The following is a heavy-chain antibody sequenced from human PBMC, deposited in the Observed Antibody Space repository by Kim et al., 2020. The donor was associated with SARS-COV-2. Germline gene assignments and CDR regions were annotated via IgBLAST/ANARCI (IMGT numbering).Heavy chain of an antibody. CDR3: ARVGRDDYTYYYYYGLDV. CDR2: IYTGGST. V-gene: IGHV3-66*02. CDR1: GFTVSDYY. J-gene: IGHJ6*02. Sequence: GGSLRLSCAASGFTVSDYYMTWVRQAPGNGLEWVSLIYTGGSTHYADSVKGRFTISRDNSKNTLFLQMNSLRPEDTAVYYCARVGRDDYTYYYYYGLDVWGQGTTVTVSS. D-gene: IGHD4-4*01.